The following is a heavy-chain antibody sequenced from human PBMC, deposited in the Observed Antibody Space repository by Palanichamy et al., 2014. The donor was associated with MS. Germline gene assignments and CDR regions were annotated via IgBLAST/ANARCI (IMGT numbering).Heavy chain of an antibody. Sequence: EVQLVESGGGLVQPGGSLRVSCAASGSNFSNAWMSWVRQAPGKGLEWVGRIRSKTDGGTTDYAAPVKGRFTLSRDDSKNTLYLQMNTLKTEDTAVYYCTTLGGYTYGQDYWGQGTLVTVSS. V-gene: IGHV3-15*01. CDR2: IRSKTDGGTT. CDR3: TTLGGYTYGQDY. CDR1: GSNFSNAW. D-gene: IGHD5-18*01. J-gene: IGHJ4*02.